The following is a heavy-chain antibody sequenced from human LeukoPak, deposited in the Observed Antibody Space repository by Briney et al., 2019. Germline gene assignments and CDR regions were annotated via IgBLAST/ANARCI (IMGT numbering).Heavy chain of an antibody. D-gene: IGHD2/OR15-2a*01. Sequence: SETLSLTCTVSGGSITTSSYYWGWIRQPPGKGLEWIGIIYYSGSTYYNPSLKGRVTISVDTSKNQFSLKLSSVTAADTAVYYCARAFRARYFNLWGRGTLVTVSS. J-gene: IGHJ2*01. CDR2: IYYSGST. V-gene: IGHV4-39*01. CDR1: GGSITTSSYY. CDR3: ARAFRARYFNL.